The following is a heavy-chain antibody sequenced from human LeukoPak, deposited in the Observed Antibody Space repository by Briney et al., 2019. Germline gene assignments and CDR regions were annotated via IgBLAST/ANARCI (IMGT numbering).Heavy chain of an antibody. D-gene: IGHD2-15*01. V-gene: IGHV3-11*01. CDR2: ISSGGSTI. Sequence: GGSLRLSCAAPGFTFSDYYMSWIRQAPGKGLEWLSYISSGGSTIYYADSVKGRFTISRENAENSLYLQMNSLRAEDTAVYYCARDAAGGGFDYWGQGTLVTVSS. CDR1: GFTFSDYY. J-gene: IGHJ4*02. CDR3: ARDAAGGGFDY.